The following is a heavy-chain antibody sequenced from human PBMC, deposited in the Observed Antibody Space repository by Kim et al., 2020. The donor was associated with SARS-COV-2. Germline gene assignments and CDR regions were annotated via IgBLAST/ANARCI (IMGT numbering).Heavy chain of an antibody. CDR2: INHSGST. V-gene: IGHV4-34*01. Sequence: SETLSLTCAVYGGSFSGYYWSWIRQPPGKGLEWIGEINHSGSTNYNPSLKSRVTISVDTSKNQFSLKLSSVTAADTAVYYCARGVGSPRGSHAFDIWGQG. CDR3: ARGVGSPRGSHAFDI. CDR1: GGSFSGYY. D-gene: IGHD1-26*01. J-gene: IGHJ3*02.